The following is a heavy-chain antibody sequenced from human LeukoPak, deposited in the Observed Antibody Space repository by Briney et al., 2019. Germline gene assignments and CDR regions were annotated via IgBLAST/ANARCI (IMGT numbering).Heavy chain of an antibody. D-gene: IGHD2-2*01. CDR1: GGSISSYY. V-gene: IGHV4-59*08. CDR2: IYYSGST. CDR3: ARRTSSGGYFDN. Sequence: SETLSLTCTVSGGSISSYYWSWIRQPPGKGLEWIGYIYYSGSTNYNPSLKSRVTISVDTSKNQFSLKLSSVTAADTAVYYCARRTSSGGYFDNWGQGTLVSVSS. J-gene: IGHJ4*02.